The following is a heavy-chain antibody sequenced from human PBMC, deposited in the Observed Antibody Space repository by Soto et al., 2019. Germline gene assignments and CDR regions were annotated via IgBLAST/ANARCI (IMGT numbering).Heavy chain of an antibody. CDR3: ARGATYYDFYNWFDP. V-gene: IGHV4-30-4*01. CDR1: GGSISSGDYY. D-gene: IGHD3-3*01. CDR2: IYYSGST. Sequence: PSETLSLTCTVSGGSISSGDYYWSWIRQPPGKGLEWIGYIYYSGSTYYNPSLKSRVTISVDTSKNQFSLKLSSVTAADTAVYYCARGATYYDFYNWFDPWGQGTLVTVSS. J-gene: IGHJ5*02.